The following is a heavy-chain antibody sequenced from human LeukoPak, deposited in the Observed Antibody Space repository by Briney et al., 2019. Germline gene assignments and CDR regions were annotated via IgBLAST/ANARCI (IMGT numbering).Heavy chain of an antibody. CDR3: AKGSSSSRPYYFDY. V-gene: IGHV3-23*01. CDR2: ITDSGGDT. D-gene: IGHD6-6*01. CDR1: GFTFSSYA. Sequence: GGSLRLSCAASGFTFSSYAMSWVRQAPGKGLEWVSAITDSGGDTYHADSVKGRFTISRDNSKNTLFLQMDSLRVEDTAVYYCAKGSSSSRPYYFDYWGQGTLVTVSS. J-gene: IGHJ4*02.